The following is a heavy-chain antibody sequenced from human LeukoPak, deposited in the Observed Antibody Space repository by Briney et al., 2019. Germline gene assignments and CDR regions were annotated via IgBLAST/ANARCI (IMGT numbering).Heavy chain of an antibody. CDR1: GFTFSSYA. CDR3: ARDLSDGSFDY. CDR2: ISGSGST. D-gene: IGHD5-24*01. J-gene: IGHJ4*02. V-gene: IGHV3-23*01. Sequence: GGSLRLSCAASGFTFSSYAMNWVRQAPGKGLEWVSTISGSGSTFYADSVKGRFTISRDNSKNTLYLQMNSLRVEDTAVYYCARDLSDGSFDYWGQGTLVTVSS.